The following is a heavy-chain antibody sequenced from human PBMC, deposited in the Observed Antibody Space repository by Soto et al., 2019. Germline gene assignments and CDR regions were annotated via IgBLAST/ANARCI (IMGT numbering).Heavy chain of an antibody. J-gene: IGHJ4*02. CDR1: GFTFSSYG. CDR2: ISYDGSNK. V-gene: IGHV3-30*18. D-gene: IGHD3-16*01. Sequence: GGSLRLSCAASGFTFSSYGMHWVRQAPGKGLEWVAVISYDGSNKYYADSVKGRFTISRDNSKNTLYLQMNSLRAEDTAVYYCAKDKGGRGSYLDYWGQGTLVTVSS. CDR3: AKDKGGRGSYLDY.